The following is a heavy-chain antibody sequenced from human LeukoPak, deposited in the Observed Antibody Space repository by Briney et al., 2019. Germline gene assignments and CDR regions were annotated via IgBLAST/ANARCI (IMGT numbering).Heavy chain of an antibody. D-gene: IGHD6-19*01. CDR2: INPNSGGT. Sequence: ASVTVSCKASGYTFTGYYMHWVRQAPGQGLEWMGWINPNSGGTNYAQKFQGRVTMTRDTSISTAYMELSRLRSDDTAVYYCARRPSSGWYYFDYWGQGTLVTVSS. J-gene: IGHJ4*02. CDR1: GYTFTGYY. V-gene: IGHV1-2*02. CDR3: ARRPSSGWYYFDY.